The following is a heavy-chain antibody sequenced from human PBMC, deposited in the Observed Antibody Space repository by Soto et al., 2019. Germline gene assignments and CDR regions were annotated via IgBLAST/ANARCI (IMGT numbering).Heavy chain of an antibody. J-gene: IGHJ4*02. CDR1: GFSLTTSAVG. Sequence: QITLKESGPTLVKPTQTLTLTCTFSGFSLTTSAVGVGWIRQPPGKALEWLTVIYGDDDQRSSPSLRSRLTISKATSKNQVVLRMTNMDPVDTATYYCAHTHRASAGLFDLWGQGTLVTVSS. V-gene: IGHV2-5*02. CDR2: IYGDDDQ. CDR3: AHTHRASAGLFDL.